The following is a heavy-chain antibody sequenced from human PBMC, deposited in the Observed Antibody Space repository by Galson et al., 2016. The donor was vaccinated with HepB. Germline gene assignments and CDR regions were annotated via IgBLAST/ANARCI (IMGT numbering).Heavy chain of an antibody. CDR3: AREGAYYGSGSYYNPGEY. J-gene: IGHJ4*02. CDR1: GGTFSSYA. Sequence: SVKVSCKASGGTFSSYAFSWVRRAPGQGLEWMGGIIPIFRTTDYAQKFRGRVTITADTSTSTAYMELRSLRSEDTAMYYCAREGAYYGSGSYYNPGEYWGQGTLVTVSS. CDR2: IIPIFRTT. D-gene: IGHD3-10*01. V-gene: IGHV1-69*06.